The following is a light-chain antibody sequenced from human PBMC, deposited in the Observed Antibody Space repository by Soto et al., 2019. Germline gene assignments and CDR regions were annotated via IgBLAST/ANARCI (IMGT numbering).Light chain of an antibody. Sequence: SYELTQPPSVSVSPGQTASITCSGDKLGDKYACWYQQKPGQSPVLVIYQDSKRPSGIPERFSGSNSGNTATLTISGTQAIDEADYYCQAWDSSTASYVFGTGTKVTVL. CDR2: QDS. CDR1: KLGDKY. J-gene: IGLJ1*01. CDR3: QAWDSSTASYV. V-gene: IGLV3-1*01.